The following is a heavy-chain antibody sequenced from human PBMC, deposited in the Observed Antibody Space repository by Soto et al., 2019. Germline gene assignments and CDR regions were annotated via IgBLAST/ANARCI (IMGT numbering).Heavy chain of an antibody. D-gene: IGHD2-15*01. CDR1: GFTFTHYR. CDR2: ISGSGYI. Sequence: PGGSLRLSCAASGFTFTHYRIHWVRQPPGKGLEWVSSISGSGYISYADSLRGRVTISRDNAKKSLYLQIISLRAEDAAVYYCARDCSGATCFPGMDVWGLGTTVTVSS. CDR3: ARDCSGATCFPGMDV. J-gene: IGHJ6*02. V-gene: IGHV3-21*01.